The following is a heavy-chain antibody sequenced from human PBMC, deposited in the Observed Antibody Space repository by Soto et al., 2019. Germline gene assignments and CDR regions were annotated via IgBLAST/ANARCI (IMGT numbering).Heavy chain of an antibody. V-gene: IGHV1-69*06. CDR3: ARVHEGYCSSTSCSGDDYYGMDV. CDR2: IIPIFGTA. D-gene: IGHD2-2*01. J-gene: IGHJ6*02. Sequence: ASVKVSCKASGGTFSSYAISWVRQAPGQGLEWMGGIIPIFGTANYAQKFQGRVTITADKSTSTAYMELSSLRSEDTAVYYCARVHEGYCSSTSCSGDDYYGMDVWGQGTTVTVSS. CDR1: GGTFSSYA.